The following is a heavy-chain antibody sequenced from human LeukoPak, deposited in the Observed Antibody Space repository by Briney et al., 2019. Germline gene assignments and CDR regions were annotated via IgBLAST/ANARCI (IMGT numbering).Heavy chain of an antibody. CDR1: GFTFSSFT. Sequence: GGPLRLSCAASGFTFSSFTMNWVRQAPGKGLEWVSSISSSSRYIYYGDSVMGRFTISRDNAKNSLYLQMNSLRAEDTAVYYCARGGSDPVSGGYYGGGASDIWGQGTMVTVSS. J-gene: IGHJ3*02. D-gene: IGHD1-26*01. CDR3: ARGGSDPVSGGYYGGGASDI. CDR2: ISSSSRYI. V-gene: IGHV3-21*01.